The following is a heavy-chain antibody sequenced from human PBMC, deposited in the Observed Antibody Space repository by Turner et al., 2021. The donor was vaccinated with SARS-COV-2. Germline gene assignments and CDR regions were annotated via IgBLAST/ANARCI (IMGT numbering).Heavy chain of an antibody. CDR1: GYSFTGYY. Sequence: QVQLVQSGAEMKKPGASVKVSCKASGYSFTGYYMHWVRQAPGQGLESMGWINPNSGGTSYAQKFQGRVTMTRDTSISTAYMELSRLRSDDTAVYYCARVPHYYDSSGYYFNFDYWGQGTLVTVSS. CDR2: INPNSGGT. J-gene: IGHJ4*02. V-gene: IGHV1-2*02. D-gene: IGHD3-22*01. CDR3: ARVPHYYDSSGYYFNFDY.